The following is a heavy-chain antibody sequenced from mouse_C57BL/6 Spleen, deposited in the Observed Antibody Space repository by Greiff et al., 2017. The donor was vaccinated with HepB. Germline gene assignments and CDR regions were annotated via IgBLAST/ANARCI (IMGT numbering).Heavy chain of an antibody. CDR2: INPSSGYT. CDR3: AKPNYYGSSHWYFDV. D-gene: IGHD1-1*01. Sequence: QVTLKESGAELARPGASVKMSCKASGYTFTSYTMHWVKQRPGQGLEWIGYINPSSGYTKYNQKFKDKATLTADKSSSTAYMQLSSLTSEDSAVYYCAKPNYYGSSHWYFDVWGTGTTVTVSS. J-gene: IGHJ1*03. V-gene: IGHV1-4*01. CDR1: GYTFTSYT.